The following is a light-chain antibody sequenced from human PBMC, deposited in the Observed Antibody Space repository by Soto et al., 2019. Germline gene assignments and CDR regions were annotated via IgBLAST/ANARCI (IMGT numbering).Light chain of an antibody. Sequence: DIVMTQSPLSLPVTPGEPASISCRSSQSLLHSDSYNYLDWYLQKPGQSPQLLISLGSNRASGVTDRFSGSGSGTDFTLKISRVEAEDVGIYYCMQALQTPLTFGGGTKVEIK. CDR3: MQALQTPLT. J-gene: IGKJ4*01. CDR2: LGS. V-gene: IGKV2-28*01. CDR1: QSLLHSDSYNY.